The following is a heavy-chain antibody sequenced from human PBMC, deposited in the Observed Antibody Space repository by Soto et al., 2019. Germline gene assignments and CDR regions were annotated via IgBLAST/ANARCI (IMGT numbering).Heavy chain of an antibody. CDR1: GFTFSYYY. D-gene: IGHD1-26*01. CDR3: ARDQRPVGATLYYYYGMDV. CDR2: ISSSSSYT. V-gene: IGHV3-11*06. Sequence: GGSLRLSCAASGFTFSYYYMSWIRQSPGKGLEWVPYISSSSSYTNYADSVKGRFTISRDNAKNSLYLQMNSLRAEDTAVYYCARDQRPVGATLYYYYGMDVWGQGTTVTVSS. J-gene: IGHJ6*02.